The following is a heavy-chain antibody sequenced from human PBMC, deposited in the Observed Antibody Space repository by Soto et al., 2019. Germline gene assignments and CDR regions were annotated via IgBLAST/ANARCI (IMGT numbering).Heavy chain of an antibody. CDR1: GDSISIGDYY. CDR3: ARVPGP. Sequence: PSETLSLTCTVSGDSISIGDYYWSWVRQSPGKGLEWIGYIYHSGSTYYNPSLKSRVTISVDRSKNQFSLKLSSVTAADTAVYYCARVPGPWGQGTLVTVSS. V-gene: IGHV4-30-2*06. J-gene: IGHJ5*02. CDR2: IYHSGST.